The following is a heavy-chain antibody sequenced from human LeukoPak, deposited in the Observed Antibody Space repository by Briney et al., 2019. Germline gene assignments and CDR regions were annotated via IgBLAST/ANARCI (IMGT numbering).Heavy chain of an antibody. Sequence: SETLSLTCTVSGGSITRSSYHWGWIRQPPGKGLEWIGSIYYSGTTYYNPSLKSRVTISVDTSKNQFSLKLSSVTAADTAVYYCASPRIAVAGTFRYFQHWGQGTLVTVSS. CDR1: GGSITRSSYH. D-gene: IGHD6-19*01. CDR3: ASPRIAVAGTFRYFQH. V-gene: IGHV4-39*01. J-gene: IGHJ1*01. CDR2: IYYSGTT.